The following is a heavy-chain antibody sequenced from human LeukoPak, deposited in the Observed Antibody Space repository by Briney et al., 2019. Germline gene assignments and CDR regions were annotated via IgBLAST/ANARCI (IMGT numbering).Heavy chain of an antibody. Sequence: GGSLRLSCAASGFTFSSYSMNWVRQAPGKGLEWVSSISSSSSYIYYADSVKGRFTISRDNAKNSLYLQMNSLRAEDTAVYYCAREYYDSSGSSYYMDVWGKGTTVTVS. CDR3: AREYYDSSGSSYYMDV. J-gene: IGHJ6*03. CDR1: GFTFSSYS. V-gene: IGHV3-21*01. CDR2: ISSSSSYI. D-gene: IGHD3-22*01.